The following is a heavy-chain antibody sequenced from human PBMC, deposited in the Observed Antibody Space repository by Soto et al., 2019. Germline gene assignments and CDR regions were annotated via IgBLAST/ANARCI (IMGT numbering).Heavy chain of an antibody. CDR1: GFTFSSYA. CDR3: ARDGGYSYGPFDY. Sequence: GGSLRLSCAASGFTFSSYAMSWVRQAPGKGLEWVSYISSSSSTIYYADSVKGRFTISRDNAKNSLYLQMNSLRAEDTAVYYCARDGGYSYGPFDYWGQGTLVTVSS. V-gene: IGHV3-48*01. D-gene: IGHD5-18*01. J-gene: IGHJ4*02. CDR2: ISSSSSTI.